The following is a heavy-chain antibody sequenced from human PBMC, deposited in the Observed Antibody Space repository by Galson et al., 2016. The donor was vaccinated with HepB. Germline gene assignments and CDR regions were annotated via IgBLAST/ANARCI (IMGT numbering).Heavy chain of an antibody. CDR1: GFRFSDYY. V-gene: IGHV4-34*01. CDR3: ARGGQWLGDHI. Sequence: LRLSCAASGFRFSDYYMNWIRQPPGKGLEWIGEINRSGDTNYDPSLKSRLTISLDTSKNQFSLKLSSVTAADTAVYFCARGGQWLGDHIWGQGTLVTVS. CDR2: INRSGDT. J-gene: IGHJ4*02. D-gene: IGHD3-10*01.